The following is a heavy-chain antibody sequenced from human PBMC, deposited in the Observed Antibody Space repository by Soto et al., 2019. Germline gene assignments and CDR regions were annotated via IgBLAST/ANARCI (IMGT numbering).Heavy chain of an antibody. CDR3: ARDPGNWNYPWFDP. J-gene: IGHJ5*02. CDR2: ISAYNGNT. CDR1: GYTFTSYG. D-gene: IGHD1-7*01. V-gene: IGHV1-18*01. Sequence: ASVKVSCKASGYTFTSYGISWVRQAPGQGLEWMGWISAYNGNTNYAQKLRGRVTMTTDTSTSTAYMELRSLRSDDTAVYYCARDPGNWNYPWFDPWGQGTLVTVSS.